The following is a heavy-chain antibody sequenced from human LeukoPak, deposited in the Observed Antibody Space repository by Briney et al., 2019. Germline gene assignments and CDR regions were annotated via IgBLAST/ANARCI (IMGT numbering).Heavy chain of an antibody. D-gene: IGHD5-24*01. Sequence: ASVKVSCKASGGTFSSYAISWVRQAPGQGLEWMGRIIPIFGTANYAQKFQGRVTITTDESTSTAYMELSSLRSEDTAVYYCARGSWLQHGYFDYWGQGTLVTVSS. CDR1: GGTFSSYA. V-gene: IGHV1-69*05. CDR3: ARGSWLQHGYFDY. CDR2: IIPIFGTA. J-gene: IGHJ4*02.